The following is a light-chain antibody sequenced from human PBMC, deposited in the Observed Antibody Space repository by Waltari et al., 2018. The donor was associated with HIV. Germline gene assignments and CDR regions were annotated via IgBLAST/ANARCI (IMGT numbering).Light chain of an antibody. J-gene: IGLJ1*01. CDR3: SSYAGSNNPYV. Sequence: QTALTQPPSASGSPGQSVTISCTGTSSDLGAYNYVSWYQQHPDKAPKLMIYDVSKGPAGVPDRFAGSKSGNTASLTVSGLQAEDEADYYCSSYAGSNNPYVFGTGTKVTVL. V-gene: IGLV2-8*01. CDR1: SSDLGAYNY. CDR2: DVS.